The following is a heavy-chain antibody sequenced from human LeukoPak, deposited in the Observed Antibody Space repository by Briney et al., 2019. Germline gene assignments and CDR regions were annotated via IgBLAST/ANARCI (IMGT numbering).Heavy chain of an antibody. CDR1: GFTFSSYE. CDR3: AELGITMIGGV. J-gene: IGHJ6*04. Sequence: GGSLRLSRAASGFTFSSYEMNWVRQAPGKGLEWVSYISSSGSTIYYADSVKGRFTISRDNAKNSLYLQMNSLRAEDTAVYFCAELGITMIGGVWGKGTTVTISS. CDR2: ISSSGSTI. V-gene: IGHV3-48*03. D-gene: IGHD3-10*02.